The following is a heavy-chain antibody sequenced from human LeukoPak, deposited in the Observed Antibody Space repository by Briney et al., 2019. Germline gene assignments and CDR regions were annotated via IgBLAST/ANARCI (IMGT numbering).Heavy chain of an antibody. V-gene: IGHV1-69*05. CDR3: ARDLGTVRLVESYYYYYMDV. Sequence: SVKVPCKASGGTFSSYAISWVRQAPGQGLEWMGGIIPIFGTANYAQKFQGRVTITTDESTSTAYMELSSLRSEDTAVYYCARDLGTVRLVESYYYYYMDVWGKGTTVTVSS. D-gene: IGHD3-10*01. CDR2: IIPIFGTA. J-gene: IGHJ6*03. CDR1: GGTFSSYA.